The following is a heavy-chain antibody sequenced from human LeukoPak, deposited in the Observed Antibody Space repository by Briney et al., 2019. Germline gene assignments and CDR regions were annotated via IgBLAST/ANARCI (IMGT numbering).Heavy chain of an antibody. D-gene: IGHD2-2*01. CDR3: ARGGWYQLP. V-gene: IGHV3-7*05. Sequence: GGSLRLSCAAPGFSLSTYWMSWVRQAPGKGPEWVANIKQDGSEKNYVDSVKGRFTISRDNARNSLYLQMNSLRAEDTAVYYCARGGWYQLPWGQGTLVTVSS. CDR2: IKQDGSEK. J-gene: IGHJ4*02. CDR1: GFSLSTYW.